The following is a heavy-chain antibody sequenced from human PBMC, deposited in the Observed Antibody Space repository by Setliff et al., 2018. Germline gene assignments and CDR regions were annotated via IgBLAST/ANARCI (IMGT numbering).Heavy chain of an antibody. CDR3: ARDRVVVLAGRRGFYFDY. CDR2: IYYSGST. D-gene: IGHD2-15*01. J-gene: IGHJ4*02. V-gene: IGHV4-61*05. Sequence: SETLSLTCTVPGGSISSISYYWGWIRQPPGKGLEWIGYIYYSGSTNYNPSLKSRVSMSLDTSKNQFSLKPSSVTAADTAVYYCARDRVVVLAGRRGFYFDYWGQGTLVTVSS. CDR1: GGSISSISYY.